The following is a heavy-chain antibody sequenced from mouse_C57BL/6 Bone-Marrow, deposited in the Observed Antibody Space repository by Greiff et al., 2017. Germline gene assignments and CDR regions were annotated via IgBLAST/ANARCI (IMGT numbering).Heavy chain of an antibody. J-gene: IGHJ2*01. V-gene: IGHV1-62-2*01. Sequence: VQLQQSGAELVKPGASVKLSCKASGYIFTEYTIHWVKQRSGQGLEWIGWFYPGSGSIKYNERFKDKATVTADKSSNTVYMELSRLTSEDSAVYVCARHERYYDYEGYFDYWGQGTTLTVSS. D-gene: IGHD2-4*01. CDR1: GYIFTEYT. CDR3: ARHERYYDYEGYFDY. CDR2: FYPGSGSI.